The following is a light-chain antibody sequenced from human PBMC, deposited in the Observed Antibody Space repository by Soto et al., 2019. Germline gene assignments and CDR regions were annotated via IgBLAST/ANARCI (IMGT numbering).Light chain of an antibody. Sequence: EIVLTQSPGTLSVSPGERATLSCRASQSISNNYLAWYEQKPGQAPRLLIYDASSRATGIPDRFSGSGSGTDFTLTISRLEPEDFAVYHCQQYGDSRTFGQGTRVEI. CDR3: QQYGDSRT. CDR2: DAS. CDR1: QSISNNY. J-gene: IGKJ1*01. V-gene: IGKV3-20*01.